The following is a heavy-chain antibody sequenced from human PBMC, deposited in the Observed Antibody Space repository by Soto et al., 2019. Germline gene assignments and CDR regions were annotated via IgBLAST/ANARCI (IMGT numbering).Heavy chain of an antibody. CDR3: ATHRSGRFLEWLPEGSLGY. J-gene: IGHJ4*02. D-gene: IGHD3-3*01. V-gene: IGHV1-18*01. Sequence: ASVKVSCKASGYTFTSYGISWVRQAPGQGLEWKGLISAYNDNTNYAQKQQGRVTMTTDTSTSTDYMELRSLRSDDTAVYYCATHRSGRFLEWLPEGSLGYWGQGTLVTVSS. CDR2: ISAYNDNT. CDR1: GYTFTSYG.